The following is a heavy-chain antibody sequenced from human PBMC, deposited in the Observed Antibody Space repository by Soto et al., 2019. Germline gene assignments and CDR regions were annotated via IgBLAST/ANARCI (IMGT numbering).Heavy chain of an antibody. CDR1: GFTFSSYG. J-gene: IGHJ4*02. CDR2: IWYDGSNK. V-gene: IGHV3-33*01. CDR3: ARKSYSGDSGFYDY. D-gene: IGHD3-22*01. Sequence: SLGLSCAASGFTFSSYGMHWVRQAPGKGLEWVAVIWYDGSNKYYADSVKGRFTISRDNSKNTLYLQMNSLRAEDTAVYYCARKSYSGDSGFYDYWGQGALVTVSS.